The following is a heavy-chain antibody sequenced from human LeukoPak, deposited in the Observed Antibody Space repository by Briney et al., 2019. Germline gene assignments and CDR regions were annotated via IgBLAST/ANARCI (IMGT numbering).Heavy chain of an antibody. Sequence: AGRSLRLSCAASGFTFSSYAMHWVRQAPGKGLEWVAVISYDGSNKYYADSVKGRFTISRDNSKNTLYLQMNSLRAEDTAVYYCARVEEGLYVLRYFDRMDVWGKRTTVTVSS. CDR3: ARVEEGLYVLRYFDRMDV. D-gene: IGHD3-9*01. CDR1: GFTFSSYA. J-gene: IGHJ6*04. V-gene: IGHV3-30*04. CDR2: ISYDGSNK.